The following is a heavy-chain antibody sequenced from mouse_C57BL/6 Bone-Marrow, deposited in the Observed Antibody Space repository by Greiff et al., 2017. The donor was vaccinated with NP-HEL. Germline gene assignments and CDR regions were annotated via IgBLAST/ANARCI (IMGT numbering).Heavy chain of an antibody. J-gene: IGHJ4*01. Sequence: DVQLVESGGGLVKPGGSLKLSCAASGFTFSDYGMHWVRQAPEKGLEWVAYISSGSSTIYYADTVKGRFTISRDNAKNTLFLQMTSLRSEDTAMYYCARPLYYGSLYAMDYWGQGTSVTVSS. D-gene: IGHD1-1*01. CDR3: ARPLYYGSLYAMDY. V-gene: IGHV5-17*01. CDR2: ISSGSSTI. CDR1: GFTFSDYG.